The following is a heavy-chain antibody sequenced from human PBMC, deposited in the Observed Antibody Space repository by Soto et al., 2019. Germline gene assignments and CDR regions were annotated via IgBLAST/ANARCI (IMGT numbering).Heavy chain of an antibody. D-gene: IGHD3-3*01. V-gene: IGHV4-59*11. CDR2: IYYSGST. CDR1: GGSMRSRY. Sequence: SEKLSLTYTVSGGSMRSRYWSWIRQPPGMGLEWIGYIYYSGSTNYNPSLKSRVTISVDTSKNQFSLKLSSVIAADTAVYYCARASYYDFWSGYYPSSRMDVWGQGTTVTVS. J-gene: IGHJ6*02. CDR3: ARASYYDFWSGYYPSSRMDV.